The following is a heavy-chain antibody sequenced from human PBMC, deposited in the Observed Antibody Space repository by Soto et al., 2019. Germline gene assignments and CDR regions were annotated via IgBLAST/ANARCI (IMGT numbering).Heavy chain of an antibody. CDR3: VKDGIRGIHIDK. Sequence: LGGSLRLSCTASGFTLSSYPMSWVRQTPGKGLQWVASVSVDPGNTYYADSVKGRFTISRDNSIYTLYLQMHNVTAEETAIYYCVKDGIRGIHIDKWGQGTLVTVSS. J-gene: IGHJ4*02. CDR2: VSVDPGNT. V-gene: IGHV3-23*01. CDR1: GFTLSSYP.